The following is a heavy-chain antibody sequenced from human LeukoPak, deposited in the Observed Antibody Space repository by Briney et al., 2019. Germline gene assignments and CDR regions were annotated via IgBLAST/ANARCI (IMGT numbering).Heavy chain of an antibody. Sequence: ASVKVSRKASGYTFTSYDISWVRQAPRQGLEWMGWISAYNGNTNYAQKLQGRVSMTTDTSTSTAYMELRSLRSDDTAVYYCARVFTGDYNNWFDPWGQGTLVTVSS. D-gene: IGHD4-17*01. CDR3: ARVFTGDYNNWFDP. J-gene: IGHJ5*02. CDR2: ISAYNGNT. CDR1: GYTFTSYD. V-gene: IGHV1-18*01.